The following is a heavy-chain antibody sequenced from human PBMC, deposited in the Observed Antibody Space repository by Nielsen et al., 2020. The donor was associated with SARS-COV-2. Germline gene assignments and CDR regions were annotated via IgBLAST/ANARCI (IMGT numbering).Heavy chain of an antibody. CDR2: ISSSSSYI. J-gene: IGHJ4*02. V-gene: IGHV3-21*01. CDR1: GFTFSSYS. CDR3: ARDPSNWNYLYYFDY. Sequence: GESLKIFCAASGFTFSSYSMNWVRQAPGKGLEWVSSISSSSSYIYYADSVKGRFTISRDNAKNSLYLQMNSLRAEDTAVYYCARDPSNWNYLYYFDYWGQGTLVTVSS. D-gene: IGHD1-7*01.